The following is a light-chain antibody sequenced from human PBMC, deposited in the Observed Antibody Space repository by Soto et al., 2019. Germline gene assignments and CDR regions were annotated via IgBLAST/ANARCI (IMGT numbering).Light chain of an antibody. Sequence: DIQMTQTPSSLSASVGDRVTFTCQASPDITNCLNWYHQKQGKAPKLLIYDASNVETGVPSRFSGRGSGTHCTFTISSLQPEDTATYYCQQYDMLPLSFVPGTKVEI. CDR3: QQYDMLPLS. CDR1: PDITNC. CDR2: DAS. V-gene: IGKV1-33*01. J-gene: IGKJ3*01.